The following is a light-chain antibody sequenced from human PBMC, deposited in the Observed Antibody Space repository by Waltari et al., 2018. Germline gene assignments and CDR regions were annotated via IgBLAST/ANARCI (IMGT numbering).Light chain of an antibody. Sequence: QSALTQPASVSASPGQSITISCTGTGSDIGHYDIVSWYQQHPGKAPKLIIYDVTIPPSGLSTRFSGSKSGHTASLTISGLQAEDEADYYCNSFTASYTHVFGTGTKVTVL. CDR3: NSFTASYTHV. V-gene: IGLV2-14*01. CDR2: DVT. CDR1: GSDIGHYDI. J-gene: IGLJ1*01.